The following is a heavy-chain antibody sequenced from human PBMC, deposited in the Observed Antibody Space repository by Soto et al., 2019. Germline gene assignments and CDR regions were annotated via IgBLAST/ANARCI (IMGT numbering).Heavy chain of an antibody. CDR3: ARLLTEGATYREDAFDM. CDR2: ISTYNGKT. V-gene: IGHV1-18*01. J-gene: IGHJ3*02. CDR1: GYTFTSHG. Sequence: QLQLVQSGGEVKTPGASVKVSCTTSGYTFTSHGISWVRQAPGQGLEWMGWISTYNGKTDYAQKFQGRVTMTADTRTRPVYMEVRSLRSDDTAVYYCARLLTEGATYREDAFDMWGQGTKVTVSS. D-gene: IGHD1-26*01.